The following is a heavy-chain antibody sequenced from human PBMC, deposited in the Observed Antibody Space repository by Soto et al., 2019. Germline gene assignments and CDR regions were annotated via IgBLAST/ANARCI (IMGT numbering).Heavy chain of an antibody. CDR3: ARFEGYGSGSYYNWFDP. D-gene: IGHD3-10*01. V-gene: IGHV4-30-4*02. CDR1: GGSISSGDYY. CDR2: IYYSGST. Sequence: SETLSLTCTVSGGSISSGDYYWSWIRQPPGKGLEWIGYIYYSGSTYYNPSLKSRVTISVDTSKNQFSLKLSSVTAADTAVYYCARFEGYGSGSYYNWFDPWGQGTLVTVSS. J-gene: IGHJ5*02.